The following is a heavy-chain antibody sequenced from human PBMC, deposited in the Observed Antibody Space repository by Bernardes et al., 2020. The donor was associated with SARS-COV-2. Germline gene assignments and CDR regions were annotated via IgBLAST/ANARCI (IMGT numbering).Heavy chain of an antibody. V-gene: IGHV1-2*02. Sequence: ASVKVSCKASGYTFTDHYIHWVRQAPGQGLEWMGWINPKSGVTDYAQKFQGRVTMTRDTSSSTAYMDMTRLRIDDTAVYYCARIDDVTGRDYWGQGTLVTVSS. CDR3: ARIDDVTGRDY. CDR2: INPKSGVT. J-gene: IGHJ4*02. D-gene: IGHD3-9*01. CDR1: GYTFTDHY.